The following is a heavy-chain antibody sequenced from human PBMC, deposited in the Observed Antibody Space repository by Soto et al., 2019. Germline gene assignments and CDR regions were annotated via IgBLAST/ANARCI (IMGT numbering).Heavy chain of an antibody. CDR2: ISSSSSYI. Sequence: GGSLRLSCAASGFTFSSYSMNWVRQAPGKGLEWVSSISSSSSYIYYADSVKGRFTISRDNAKNSLYLQMNSLRAEDTGVYDCARGQQGFKGIAVAATRVGDWFDPWGQGTLVTVSS. CDR3: ARGQQGFKGIAVAATRVGDWFDP. J-gene: IGHJ5*02. D-gene: IGHD6-19*01. V-gene: IGHV3-21*01. CDR1: GFTFSSYS.